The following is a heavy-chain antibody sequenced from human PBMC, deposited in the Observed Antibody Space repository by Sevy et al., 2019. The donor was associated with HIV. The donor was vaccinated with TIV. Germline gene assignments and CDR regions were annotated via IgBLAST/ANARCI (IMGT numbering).Heavy chain of an antibody. J-gene: IGHJ4*02. CDR3: TTDSKKRGLSALLDY. V-gene: IGHV3-15*01. Sequence: GGSLRLSCAASGFTFSNAWMSWVRQAPGKGLEWVGRIKSKTDRGTTDNAAPVKCRFTISRDDSKNTLYLQMNSLKTEDTAIYYGTTDSKKRGLSALLDYWGQGTLVTVSS. D-gene: IGHD3-10*01. CDR2: IKSKTDRGTT. CDR1: GFTFSNAW.